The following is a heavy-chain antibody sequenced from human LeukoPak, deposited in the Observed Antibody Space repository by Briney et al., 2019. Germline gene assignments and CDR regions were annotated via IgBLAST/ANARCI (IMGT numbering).Heavy chain of an antibody. V-gene: IGHV1-18*01. CDR3: ARIAAAGIAFDY. J-gene: IGHJ4*02. Sequence: ASVKVSCKASGYTFTSYGISWVRQAPGQGLEWMGWISAYNGNTNYAQKLQGRVTMTTDTSTSTAYMELRRLRSDDTAVYYCARIAAAGIAFDYWGQGTLVTVSS. D-gene: IGHD6-13*01. CDR2: ISAYNGNT. CDR1: GYTFTSYG.